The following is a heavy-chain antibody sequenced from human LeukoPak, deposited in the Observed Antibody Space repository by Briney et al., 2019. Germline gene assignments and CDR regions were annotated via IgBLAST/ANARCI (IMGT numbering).Heavy chain of an antibody. CDR3: ARGQIVATISDFDY. D-gene: IGHD5-12*01. Sequence: GESLKISCKASENSFTTSWIGWVRQMPGKGLEWMGIIYPGDSDTRYSPSFQGQVTISADKSISTAYLQWSSLKASDTAMYYCARGQIVATISDFDYWGQGTLVTVSS. J-gene: IGHJ4*02. V-gene: IGHV5-51*01. CDR2: IYPGDSDT. CDR1: ENSFTTSW.